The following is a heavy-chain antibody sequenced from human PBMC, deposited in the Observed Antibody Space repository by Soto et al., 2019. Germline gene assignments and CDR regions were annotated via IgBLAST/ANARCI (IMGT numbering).Heavy chain of an antibody. CDR3: ARADDIVVVPAAIGFDP. V-gene: IGHV3-33*01. J-gene: IGHJ5*02. CDR1: GFTFSSYG. D-gene: IGHD2-2*02. CDR2: IWYDGSNK. Sequence: GGSLRLSCAASGFTFSSYGMHWVRQAPGKGLEWVAVIWYDGSNKYYADSVKGRFTISRDNSKNTLYLQMNSLRAEDTAVYYCARADDIVVVPAAIGFDPWGQGTLVTVSS.